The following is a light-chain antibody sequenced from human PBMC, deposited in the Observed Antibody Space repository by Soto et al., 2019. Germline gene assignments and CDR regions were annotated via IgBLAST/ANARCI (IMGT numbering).Light chain of an antibody. CDR3: QTYGTAQIT. Sequence: EIVLTQSPGTLSLSPGERATLSCSASQSVIANYLAWYQQKPGQAPGLQIYRASSRATGIPDRFSGTGSGLDFILTISRVEAEVFAVYYCQTYGTAQITFGQGTRLEIK. CDR2: RAS. V-gene: IGKV3-20*01. J-gene: IGKJ5*01. CDR1: QSVIANY.